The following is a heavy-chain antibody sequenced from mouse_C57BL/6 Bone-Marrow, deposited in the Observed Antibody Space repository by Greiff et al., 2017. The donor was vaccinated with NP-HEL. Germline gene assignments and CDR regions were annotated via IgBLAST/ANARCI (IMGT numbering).Heavy chain of an antibody. CDR3: ARAELTGAYYYAMDY. CDR2: IYPGSGST. V-gene: IGHV1-55*01. J-gene: IGHJ4*01. D-gene: IGHD4-1*01. Sequence: QVQLQQPGAELVKPGASVKMSCKASGYTFTSYWITWVKQRPGQGLEWIGDIYPGSGSTNYNEKFKSKATLTVDKSSSTAYMQLSSLTSEDSPVYDCARAELTGAYYYAMDYWGQGTSVTVSS. CDR1: GYTFTSYW.